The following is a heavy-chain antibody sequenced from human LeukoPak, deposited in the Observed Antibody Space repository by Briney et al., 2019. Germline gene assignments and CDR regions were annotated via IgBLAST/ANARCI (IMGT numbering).Heavy chain of an antibody. Sequence: DPGGSLRLSCTASGFTFGDYTMNWVRQAPGKGLEWVGFIRSKAYGGTTEYAATVKGRLTISRDDSKSIAYLQMNSLKTEDTAVYYCSRDPGGTYSGHNFLDYWGQGTLVTVSS. CDR1: GFTFGDYT. CDR3: SRDPGGTYSGHNFLDY. V-gene: IGHV3-49*04. CDR2: IRSKAYGGTT. D-gene: IGHD5-12*01. J-gene: IGHJ4*02.